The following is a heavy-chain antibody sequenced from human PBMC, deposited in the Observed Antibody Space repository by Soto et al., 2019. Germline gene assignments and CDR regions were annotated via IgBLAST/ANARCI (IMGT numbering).Heavy chain of an antibody. CDR3: ARQRTTVVTQAYFDH. D-gene: IGHD2-21*02. J-gene: IGHJ4*02. CDR2: IYYSGRT. V-gene: IGHV4-39*01. CDR1: GESISSSSYY. Sequence: SETLSLTCIVSGESISSSSYYWGWIRQPPGKGLEWIGSIYYSGRTYCNPSFKSRVTISIDTSKNQFSLKLSSVTATDTAVYYCARQRTTVVTQAYFDHWGQGALVTVSS.